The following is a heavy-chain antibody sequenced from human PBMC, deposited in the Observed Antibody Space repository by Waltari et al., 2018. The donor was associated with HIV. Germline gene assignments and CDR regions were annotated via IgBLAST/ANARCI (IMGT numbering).Heavy chain of an antibody. V-gene: IGHV3-48*02. J-gene: IGHJ5*02. CDR2: ITSTSSSI. CDR1: GFTFSSYS. D-gene: IGHD5-12*01. CDR3: ARDRPLSGYDNDH. Sequence: EVQLVESGGSLVQPGGSLRLSCAASGFTFSSYSMNWVRQAPGKGLEWLSYITSTSSSIFYADSVKGRFTISRDNAKNSLYLQMNNLRDEDTAVYYCARDRPLSGYDNDHWGQGTLVTVSS.